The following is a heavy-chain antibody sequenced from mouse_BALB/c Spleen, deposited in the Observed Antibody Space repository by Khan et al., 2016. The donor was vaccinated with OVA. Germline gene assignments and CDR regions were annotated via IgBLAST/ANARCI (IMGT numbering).Heavy chain of an antibody. CDR3: ARSTYRYAFAY. CDR2: MIYTGYT. Sequence: EVQLQASGPSLVKPSQTLSLTCSVTGDSITSGYWSWIRKFPGNKLEYMGYMIYTGYTYYNPSLKSRISITRHTSKNQYYLQLNSVTTEDTATYYCARSTYRYAFAYWGQGTLVTVSA. D-gene: IGHD2-14*01. J-gene: IGHJ3*01. CDR1: GDSITSGY. V-gene: IGHV3-8*02.